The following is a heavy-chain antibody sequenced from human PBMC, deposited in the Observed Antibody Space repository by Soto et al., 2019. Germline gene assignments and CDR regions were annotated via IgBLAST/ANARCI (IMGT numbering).Heavy chain of an antibody. J-gene: IGHJ5*02. D-gene: IGHD6-13*01. CDR2: IYYSGST. CDR1: GGSISSSSYY. Sequence: SENLSLTCTVSGGSISSSSYYWGWIRQPPGKGLEWIGSIYYSGSTYYNPSLKSRVTISVDTSKNQFSLKLSSVTAADTAVYYCARHKKRGQQLVLGWFDPWGQGTLVTVSS. V-gene: IGHV4-39*01. CDR3: ARHKKRGQQLVLGWFDP.